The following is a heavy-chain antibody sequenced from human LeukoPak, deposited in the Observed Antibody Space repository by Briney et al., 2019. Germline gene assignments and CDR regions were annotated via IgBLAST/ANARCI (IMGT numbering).Heavy chain of an antibody. CDR3: ARQRYSDY. J-gene: IGHJ4*02. CDR2: IKEDGSEN. Sequence: GGSLRLSCAASGFTFSGYWMTWVRQAPGKGLEWVANIKEDGSENSYVESVKGRFTISRDNAKNSLYLQLNSLRAEDTAVYFCARQRYSDYWGQGTLVTVSS. D-gene: IGHD1-1*01. V-gene: IGHV3-7*01. CDR1: GFTFSGYW.